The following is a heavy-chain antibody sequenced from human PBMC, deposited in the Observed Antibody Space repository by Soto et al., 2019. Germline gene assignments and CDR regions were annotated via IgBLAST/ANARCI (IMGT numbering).Heavy chain of an antibody. J-gene: IGHJ4*02. Sequence: SETLSLTCTVSGGTISNYYWSWIRQPPGKGLEWIGYVYYSGSTNYNPSLKSRITISLDMPKNQFSLKMNSVTAADTAVYFCVMSPGWYKIDSWGQGILVTVS. V-gene: IGHV4-59*12. D-gene: IGHD6-19*01. CDR2: VYYSGST. CDR1: GGTISNYY. CDR3: VMSPGWYKIDS.